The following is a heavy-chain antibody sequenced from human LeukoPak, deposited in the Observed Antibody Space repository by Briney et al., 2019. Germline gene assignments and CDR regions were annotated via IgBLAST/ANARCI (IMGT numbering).Heavy chain of an antibody. CDR1: GFTFSNYA. V-gene: IGHV3-30*04. CDR3: ARVGGGVQLWLGYFEY. CDR2: ISYDGSNK. J-gene: IGHJ4*02. Sequence: QTWGSLRLSCAAAGFTFSNYAMRWVRQAPGKGLGWVADISYDGSNKYYADSVKGRFRISRDNSKNTLYLQMNSLRVEDTAVYYCARVGGGVQLWLGYFEYWGQGTLVTVSS. D-gene: IGHD5-18*01.